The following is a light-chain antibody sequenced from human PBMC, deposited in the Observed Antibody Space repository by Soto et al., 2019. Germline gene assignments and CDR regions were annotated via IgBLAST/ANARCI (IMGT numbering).Light chain of an antibody. Sequence: LVLTQSPGTLTFHTAARATLSCRASQSVSSSYLGWYEQKPGQAHRLIMYGASSRATGIPERFSGSGSGTDFTLTISRLQAEDVAVYYCQRYYSSPRTFGQGTKVDIK. CDR2: GAS. CDR3: QRYYSSPRT. CDR1: QSVSSSY. J-gene: IGKJ1*01. V-gene: IGKV3-20*01.